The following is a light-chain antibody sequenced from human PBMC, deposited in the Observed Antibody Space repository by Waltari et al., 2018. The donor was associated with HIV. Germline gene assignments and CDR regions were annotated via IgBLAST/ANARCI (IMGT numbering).Light chain of an antibody. CDR1: QSVGSY. V-gene: IGKV3-11*01. CDR3: QQRRIWPPIT. CDR2: DAS. J-gene: IGKJ5*01. Sequence: EIVLPQSPITLSLSPGDRATLSCRASQSVGSYLAWYQQKPGQATRLLIYDASNRDTGIPARFRGSGSGTDFTLNISSLETEDFAVYYCQQRRIWPPITFGQGTRLEIK.